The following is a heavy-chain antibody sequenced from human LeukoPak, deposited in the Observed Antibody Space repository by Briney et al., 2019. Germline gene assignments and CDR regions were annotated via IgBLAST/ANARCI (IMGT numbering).Heavy chain of an antibody. V-gene: IGHV4-39*02. J-gene: IGHJ6*02. CDR2: IYYSWST. CDR3: ARLVGHWSGGSCPMYYYYGMDV. CDR1: RGSISSSSYY. Sequence: SETLSLTCTVSRGSISSSSYYWGWIRHPPGKGLEWIVSIYYSWSTYYNPSRKSRVTISVDTSKNHFSLKLSSVTAADTAAYSRARLVGHWSGGSCPMYYYYGMDVWGQGTTLTVYS. D-gene: IGHD2-15*01.